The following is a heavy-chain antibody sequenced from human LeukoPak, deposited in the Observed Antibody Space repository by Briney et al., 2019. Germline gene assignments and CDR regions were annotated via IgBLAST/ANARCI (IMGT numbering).Heavy chain of an antibody. CDR1: GGSISTYY. CDR2: IYYSGST. V-gene: IGHV4-59*01. D-gene: IGHD4-23*01. J-gene: IGHJ5*02. Sequence: SETLSLTCTVSGGSISTYYWSWIRQPPGKGLEWIGYIYYSGSTNYNPSLKSRVTISVDTSKNQFSLKLSSVTAADTAVYYCARDDHGGSSGWFDPWGQGTLVTVSS. CDR3: ARDDHGGSSGWFDP.